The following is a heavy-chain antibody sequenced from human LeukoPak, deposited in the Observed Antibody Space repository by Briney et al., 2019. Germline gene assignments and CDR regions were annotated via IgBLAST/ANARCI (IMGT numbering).Heavy chain of an antibody. CDR2: INPNSGGT. CDR1: GYSFTGYY. D-gene: IGHD3-22*01. Sequence: ASVKVSCKASGYSFTGYYMHWVRQAPGQGLEWMGWINPNSGGTNYAQKFQGRVTMTRDTSISTAYMELSRLRSDDTAVYYCARARPNGLLRAQDGDFDYWGPGTLVTVSS. V-gene: IGHV1-2*02. J-gene: IGHJ4*02. CDR3: ARARPNGLLRAQDGDFDY.